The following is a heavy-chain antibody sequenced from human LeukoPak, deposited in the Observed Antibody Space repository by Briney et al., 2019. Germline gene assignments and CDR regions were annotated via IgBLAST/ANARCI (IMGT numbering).Heavy chain of an antibody. CDR2: IFTSGNT. Sequence: SQTLSLTCNVSGDSIRGNFYWNWIRQPAGKGLEWIGRIFTSGNTNYNPSLESRVTISLDTSKDRFSLKLSSVTAADTAFYYCARESATSGSSDWGQGTLVTVSS. D-gene: IGHD3-10*01. CDR1: GDSIRGNFY. J-gene: IGHJ4*02. CDR3: ARESATSGSSD. V-gene: IGHV4-61*02.